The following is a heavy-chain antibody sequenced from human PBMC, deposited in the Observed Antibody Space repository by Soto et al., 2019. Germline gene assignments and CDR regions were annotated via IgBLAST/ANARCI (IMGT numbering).Heavy chain of an antibody. D-gene: IGHD1-26*01. CDR3: AEVGADYGMDV. V-gene: IGHV3-30-3*01. CDR2: ISYDGSNK. Sequence: GGSLRLSCAASGFTFSSYAMHWVRQAPGKGLEWVAVISYDGSNKYYADSVKGRFTISRDNSKNTLYLQMNSLRAEDTAVYYCAEVGADYGMDVWGQGTTVTVSS. J-gene: IGHJ6*02. CDR1: GFTFSSYA.